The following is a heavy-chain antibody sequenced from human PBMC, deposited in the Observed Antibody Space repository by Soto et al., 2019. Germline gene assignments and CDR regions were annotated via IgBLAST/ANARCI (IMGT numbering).Heavy chain of an antibody. D-gene: IGHD3-10*01. CDR3: AIPSLLRSGDLFPVLDF. CDR2: VNHGGTS. J-gene: IGHJ6*02. CDR1: GGSFSGFY. V-gene: IGHV4-34*01. Sequence: SETLSLTCAVHGGSFSGFYCDWIRQPPGKGLEWIGEVNHGGTSNYNPSLKSRAIISVDTSKNQFSLKLTSVTAEDTALYFCAIPSLLRSGDLFPVLDFWGQGTTV.